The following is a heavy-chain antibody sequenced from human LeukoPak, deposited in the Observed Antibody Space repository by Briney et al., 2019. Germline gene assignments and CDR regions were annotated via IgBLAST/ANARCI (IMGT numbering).Heavy chain of an antibody. J-gene: IGHJ2*01. CDR3: ARGDDYGDYVPRFYFDL. Sequence: SETLSLTCTVSGGSISSSSYYWGWIRQPPGKGLEWIGSIYYSGSTYYNPSLKSRVTISVDTSKNQFSLKLSSGTAADTAVYYCARGDDYGDYVPRFYFDLWGRGTLVTVSS. CDR1: GGSISSSSYY. D-gene: IGHD4-17*01. V-gene: IGHV4-39*07. CDR2: IYYSGST.